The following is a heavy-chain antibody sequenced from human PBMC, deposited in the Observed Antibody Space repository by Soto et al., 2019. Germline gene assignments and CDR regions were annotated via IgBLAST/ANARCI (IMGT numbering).Heavy chain of an antibody. CDR3: ANTAMDTGWFDP. V-gene: IGHV1-18*01. J-gene: IGHJ5*02. CDR2: ISAYNGNT. Sequence: ASVKVSCKASGYTFTSYGISWVRQAPGQGLEWMGWISAYNGNTNYAQKLQGRVTMTTDTSTGTAYMELRSLRSDDTAVYYCANTAMDTGWFDPWGQGTLVTVSS. D-gene: IGHD5-18*01. CDR1: GYTFTSYG.